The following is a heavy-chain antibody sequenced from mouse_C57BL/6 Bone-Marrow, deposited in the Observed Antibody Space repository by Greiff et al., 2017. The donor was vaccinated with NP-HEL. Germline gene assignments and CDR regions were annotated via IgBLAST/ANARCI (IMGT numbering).Heavy chain of an antibody. CDR1: GYSITSGYY. CDR2: ISYDGSN. CDR3: ARKGRLLWFAY. Sequence: ESGPGLVKPSQSLSLTCSVTGYSITSGYYWNWIRQFPGNKLEWMGYISYDGSNNYNPSLKNRISITRDTSKNQFFLKLNSVTTEDTATYYCARKGRLLWFAYWGQGTLVTVSA. J-gene: IGHJ3*01. V-gene: IGHV3-6*01.